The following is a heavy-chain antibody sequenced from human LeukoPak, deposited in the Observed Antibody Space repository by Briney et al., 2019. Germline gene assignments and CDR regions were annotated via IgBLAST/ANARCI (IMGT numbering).Heavy chain of an antibody. CDR1: GGSISSYY. Sequence: SETLSLTCTVSGGSISSYYWSWIRQPPGKGLEWIGYFYYSGSTNYNPSLKSRVTISVDTSKNQFSLKLSSVTAADTAVYYCASWGSSAFDYWGQGTLVTVSS. CDR3: ASWGSSAFDY. CDR2: FYYSGST. D-gene: IGHD3-16*01. V-gene: IGHV4-59*01. J-gene: IGHJ4*02.